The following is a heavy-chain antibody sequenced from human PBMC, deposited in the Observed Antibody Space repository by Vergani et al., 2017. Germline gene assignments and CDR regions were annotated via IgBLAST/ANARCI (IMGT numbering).Heavy chain of an antibody. CDR2: IYYSGST. Sequence: QVQLQESGPGLVKPSQTLSLTCTVSGGSISSGGYYWSWIRQHPGKGLEWIGYIYYSGSTNYNPSLKSRVTISVDTSKNQFSLKLSSVSAADTAVYYCARESVSSGWILDYWGQGTLVTVSS. CDR3: ARESVSSGWILDY. J-gene: IGHJ4*02. D-gene: IGHD6-19*01. V-gene: IGHV4-31*03. CDR1: GGSISSGGYY.